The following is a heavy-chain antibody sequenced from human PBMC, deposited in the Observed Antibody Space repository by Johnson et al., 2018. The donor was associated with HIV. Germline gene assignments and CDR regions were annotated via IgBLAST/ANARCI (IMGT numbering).Heavy chain of an antibody. CDR1: GFTFSSYA. J-gene: IGHJ3*02. CDR3: AREYEAFDI. CDR2: ISYDGSNK. V-gene: IGHV3-30*04. Sequence: QVQLVESGGGLVQPGGFLRLSCAASGFTFSSYAMHWVRQAPGKGLEWVAVISYDGSNKYYADSVKGRFTISRDDSKNTLYLQMNSLRAEDTAVYYCAREYEAFDIWGQGTMVTVSS.